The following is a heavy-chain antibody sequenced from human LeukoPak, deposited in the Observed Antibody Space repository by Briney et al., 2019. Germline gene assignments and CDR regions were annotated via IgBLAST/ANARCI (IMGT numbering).Heavy chain of an antibody. Sequence: SETLSLTCTVSGGSISSYYWSWIRQPPGKGLEWIGYIYYSGSTNYNPSLKSRVTISVDTSKNQFSLKLSSVTAADTAVYYCARHLYYDSSGYLLPHDAFDIWGQGTMATVSS. D-gene: IGHD3-22*01. V-gene: IGHV4-59*08. CDR3: ARHLYYDSSGYLLPHDAFDI. CDR1: GGSISSYY. J-gene: IGHJ3*02. CDR2: IYYSGST.